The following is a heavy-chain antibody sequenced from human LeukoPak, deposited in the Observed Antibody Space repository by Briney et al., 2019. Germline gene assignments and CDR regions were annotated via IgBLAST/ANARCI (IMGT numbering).Heavy chain of an antibody. J-gene: IGHJ4*02. V-gene: IGHV1-46*01. CDR1: GYTFTSYY. D-gene: IGHD3-16*01. CDR3: ARNMITFGGVIAYFDY. Sequence: ASVKVSCKASGYTFTSYYMLWVRQAPGQGLEWMGIINPSDGSTSYAQKFQGRVTMTRDTSTSTVYMELSSLRSEDTAVYYCARNMITFGGVIAYFDYWGQGTLVTVSS. CDR2: INPSDGST.